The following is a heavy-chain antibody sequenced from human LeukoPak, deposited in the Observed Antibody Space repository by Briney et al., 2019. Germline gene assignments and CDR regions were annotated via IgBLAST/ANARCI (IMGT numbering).Heavy chain of an antibody. D-gene: IGHD3-3*01. V-gene: IGHV4-34*01. J-gene: IGHJ4*02. CDR2: INHSGST. Sequence: SETLSLTCAVYGVSFSGYYWSWIRQPPGKGLEWIGEINHSGSTNYNPSLKSRVTISVDTSKNQFSLKLSSVTAADTAVYYCASYDFWSGYHGYWGQGTLVTVSS. CDR3: ASYDFWSGYHGY. CDR1: GVSFSGYY.